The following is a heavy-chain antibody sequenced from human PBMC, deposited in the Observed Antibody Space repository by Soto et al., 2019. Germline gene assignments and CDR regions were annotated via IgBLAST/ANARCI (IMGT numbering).Heavy chain of an antibody. CDR2: ISVYNGNT. CDR1: GYSFIGYG. CDR3: ARGLRPLNGGRYDTSGYFDY. Sequence: QVQLVQSGAEVKEPGASVKVSCKASGYSFIGYGLSWVRQAPGQGLEWMGWISVYNGNTNYAQNFQGRVTVTTDTSTSTVYMELRSLRSDDTAVYYCARGLRPLNGGRYDTSGYFDYWGQGTLVTVSS. J-gene: IGHJ4*02. V-gene: IGHV1-18*01. D-gene: IGHD3-22*01.